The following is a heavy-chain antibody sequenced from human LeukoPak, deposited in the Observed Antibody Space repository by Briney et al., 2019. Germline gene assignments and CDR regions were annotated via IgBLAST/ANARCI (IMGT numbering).Heavy chain of an antibody. CDR1: GYTFTGYY. D-gene: IGHD3-10*01. CDR2: INPNSGGT. Sequence: ASVKVSCKASGYTFTGYYMHWVRQAPGQGLEWMGWINPNSGGTNYAQKFQGRVTMTRDTSISTAYMELSRLRSDDTAVYYCARDPRSPKDYYGSGMRYFDYWGQGTLVTVSS. J-gene: IGHJ4*02. V-gene: IGHV1-2*02. CDR3: ARDPRSPKDYYGSGMRYFDY.